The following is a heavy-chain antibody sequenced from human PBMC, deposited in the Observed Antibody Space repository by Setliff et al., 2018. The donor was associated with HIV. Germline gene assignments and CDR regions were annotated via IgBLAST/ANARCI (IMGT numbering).Heavy chain of an antibody. J-gene: IGHJ6*03. D-gene: IGHD3-10*01. V-gene: IGHV1-3*01. CDR1: GYTFTFYA. Sequence: ASVKVSCKASGYTFTFYAIHWVRQAPGQRLEWMGWINAGNGNTRYSQKFQGRVTITRDTSASTAYMELSSLRSEDTAVYYCARGGVYYYYYMDVWGKGTTVTVSS. CDR2: INAGNGNT. CDR3: ARGGVYYYYYMDV.